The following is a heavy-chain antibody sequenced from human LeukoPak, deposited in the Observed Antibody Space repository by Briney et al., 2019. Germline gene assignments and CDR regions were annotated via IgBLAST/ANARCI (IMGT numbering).Heavy chain of an antibody. CDR3: ARGRGTSGTNRDFYYYYYMDV. D-gene: IGHD2-2*01. CDR2: MNAGNGNT. V-gene: IGHV1-3*01. CDR1: GYILTDYA. J-gene: IGHJ6*03. Sequence: ASVKVSCKASGYILTDYAIHWLRQAPGQGPEWMGWMNAGNGNTKYSQKFQGRITLIRDTSAATAYMELSSLRHDDLAVFYCARGRGTSGTNRDFYYYYYMDVWGKGTTVTVSS.